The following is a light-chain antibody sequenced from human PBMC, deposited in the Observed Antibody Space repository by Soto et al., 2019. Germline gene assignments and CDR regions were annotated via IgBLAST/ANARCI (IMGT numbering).Light chain of an antibody. Sequence: DVQMTQSPSSLSASVGDRVTITCRASQIISSHLNWYQQKAGKAPKLLIHGASSLQSGVPSRFSGSESGTDFTLTISSLQPEDFATYYCQQTYSNPLTFGGGTKVEIK. V-gene: IGKV1-39*01. J-gene: IGKJ4*01. CDR3: QQTYSNPLT. CDR1: QIISSH. CDR2: GAS.